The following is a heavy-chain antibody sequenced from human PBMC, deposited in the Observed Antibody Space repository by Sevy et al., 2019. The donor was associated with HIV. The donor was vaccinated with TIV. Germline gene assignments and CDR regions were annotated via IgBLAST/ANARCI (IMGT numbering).Heavy chain of an antibody. CDR2: IRYDGSNK. J-gene: IGHJ4*02. Sequence: GGSLRLSCAASGFTFSSYGMHWVRQAPGKGLEWVAFIRYDGSNKYYADSVKGRFTISRDNSKNTLYLQMNSMRAEDTAVYYCAKEYSYGYYFDYWGQGTLVTVSS. CDR1: GFTFSSYG. CDR3: AKEYSYGYYFDY. D-gene: IGHD5-18*01. V-gene: IGHV3-30*02.